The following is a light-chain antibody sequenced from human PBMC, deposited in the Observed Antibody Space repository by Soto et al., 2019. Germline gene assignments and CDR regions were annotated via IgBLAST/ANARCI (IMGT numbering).Light chain of an antibody. CDR1: SSDVGSYNL. V-gene: IGLV2-23*01. J-gene: IGLJ1*01. Sequence: QSVLTQPASVSGSPGQSITISCTGTSSDVGSYNLVSWYQHHPGKAPKLMIYEGSRRPPGVSNRFSASKSGNTASPTISGLQAEDEAEYYCCSYETSSTYVFGSGTRSPS. CDR3: CSYETSSTYV. CDR2: EGS.